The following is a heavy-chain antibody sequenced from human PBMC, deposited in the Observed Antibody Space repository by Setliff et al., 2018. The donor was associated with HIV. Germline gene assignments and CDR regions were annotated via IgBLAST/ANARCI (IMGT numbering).Heavy chain of an antibody. V-gene: IGHV3-7*03. CDR2: IKQDGRDK. Sequence: PGGSLRLSCEASGFPFSSFWMSWVRQAPGKGLEWVANIKQDGRDKYYVDSVKDRFTISRGNTRMSLYLEMSSLRADDTAVYYCAREVYRSPSFNYWGHGVLVTVSS. J-gene: IGHJ4*01. CDR3: AREVYRSPSFNY. D-gene: IGHD4-4*01. CDR1: GFPFSSFW.